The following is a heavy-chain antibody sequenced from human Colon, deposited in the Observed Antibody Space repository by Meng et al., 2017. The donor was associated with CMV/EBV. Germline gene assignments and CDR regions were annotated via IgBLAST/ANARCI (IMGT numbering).Heavy chain of an antibody. CDR2: ISPYNGDT. CDR3: ARELARGGY. CDR1: GYTFTNFG. J-gene: IGHJ4*02. V-gene: IGHV1-18*01. Sequence: QVRLVQSGAEVKKPGASVKVSCKTSGYTFTNFGISWVRQAPGQGLEWMAYISPYNGDTNYAQRFQGRVALTTDTSTSTVYMELGSLTSDDTAMYYCARELARGGYWGQGTLVTVSS.